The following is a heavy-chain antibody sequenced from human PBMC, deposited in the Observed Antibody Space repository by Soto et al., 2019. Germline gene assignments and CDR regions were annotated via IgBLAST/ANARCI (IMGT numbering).Heavy chain of an antibody. CDR2: INSGGSVA. D-gene: IGHD2-21*01. V-gene: IGHV3-48*03. CDR3: AGDVRHSRVPGLDV. J-gene: IGHJ6*02. Sequence: GGSLRLSCAGSGFPFSTYEMNWVRQAPGKGLEWVSYINSGGSVAYYADSAKGRFTISRDNAKNTLYLQMNGLRSEDTAVYYCAGDVRHSRVPGLDVWGQGTTVTAS. CDR1: GFPFSTYE.